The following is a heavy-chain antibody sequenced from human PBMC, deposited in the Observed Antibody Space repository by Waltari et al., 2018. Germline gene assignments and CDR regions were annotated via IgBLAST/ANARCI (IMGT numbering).Heavy chain of an antibody. CDR3: ARFREYIHDYGDYGDAFDI. D-gene: IGHD4-17*01. Sequence: QVQLQQWGAGLLKPSETLSLTCAVYGGSFSGYYWSWIRQPPGKGLEWIGEINHRRGTNDNPSRKSRVTIAVDTSKNQFSLKLSSVTAADTAVYYCARFREYIHDYGDYGDAFDIWGQGTMVTVSS. J-gene: IGHJ3*02. V-gene: IGHV4-34*01. CDR2: INHRRGT. CDR1: GGSFSGYY.